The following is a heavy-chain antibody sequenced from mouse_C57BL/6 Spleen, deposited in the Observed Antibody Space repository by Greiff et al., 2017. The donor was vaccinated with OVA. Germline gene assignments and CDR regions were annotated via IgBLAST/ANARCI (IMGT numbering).Heavy chain of an antibody. CDR2: IYPGSGST. Sequence: VQLQQPGAELVKPGASVKMSCKASGYTFTSYWITWVKQRPGQGLEWIGDIYPGSGSTNYNEKFKSKATLTVDTSSSPAYMQLSSLTSEDSAVYYCASYDGYYWYFDVWGTGTTVTVSS. D-gene: IGHD2-3*01. CDR3: ASYDGYYWYFDV. V-gene: IGHV1-55*01. CDR1: GYTFTSYW. J-gene: IGHJ1*03.